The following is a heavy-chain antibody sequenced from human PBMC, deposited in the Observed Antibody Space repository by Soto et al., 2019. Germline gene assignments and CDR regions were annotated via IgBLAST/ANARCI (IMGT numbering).Heavy chain of an antibody. CDR3: ARGVPTGMVQRYYFDY. J-gene: IGHJ4*02. CDR2: FSAYNGNT. CDR1: GYTFTSYG. D-gene: IGHD2-2*01. Sequence: QVQLVQSGVEVKKPGASVKVSCKASGYTFTSYGISWVRQAPGQGLEWMGWFSAYNGNTKYAQKLQGRVTMTTDTPTSTAYMELRSLRSDDTGVYYCARGVPTGMVQRYYFDYWGQGTLVTVSS. V-gene: IGHV1-18*01.